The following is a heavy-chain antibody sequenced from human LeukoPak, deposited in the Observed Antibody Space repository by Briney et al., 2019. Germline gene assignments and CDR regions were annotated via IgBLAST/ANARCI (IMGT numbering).Heavy chain of an antibody. Sequence: SQTLSLTCTVSGGSISSYYWSWIRQPPGKGLEWIGYIYYSGSTNYNPSLKSRVTISVDTSKNQFSLKLSSVTAADTAVYYCARHCGGDCSHFDYWGQGTLVTVSS. CDR3: ARHCGGDCSHFDY. CDR1: GGSISSYY. J-gene: IGHJ4*02. CDR2: IYYSGST. D-gene: IGHD2-21*02. V-gene: IGHV4-59*08.